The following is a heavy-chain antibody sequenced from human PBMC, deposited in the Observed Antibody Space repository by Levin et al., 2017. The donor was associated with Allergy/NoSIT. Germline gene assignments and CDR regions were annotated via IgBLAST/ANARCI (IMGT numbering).Heavy chain of an antibody. V-gene: IGHV5-51*01. D-gene: IGHD6-13*01. Sequence: AASVKVSCKGSGYSFTSYWIGWVRQMPGKGLEWMGIIYPGDSDTRYSPSFQGQVTISADKSISTAYLQWSSLKASDTAMYYCGRTVAAAGTNAFDIWGQGTMVTVSS. CDR3: GRTVAAAGTNAFDI. CDR1: GYSFTSYW. CDR2: IYPGDSDT. J-gene: IGHJ3*02.